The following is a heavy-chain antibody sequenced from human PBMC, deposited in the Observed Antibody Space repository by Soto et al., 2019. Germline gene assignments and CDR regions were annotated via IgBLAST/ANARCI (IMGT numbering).Heavy chain of an antibody. D-gene: IGHD3-10*01. J-gene: IGHJ3*02. CDR3: TSKFGQLLADAFDI. V-gene: IGHV4-4*02. CDR2: IYHSGST. CDR1: GGSLSSSNW. Sequence: ASGTLSLTFAVSGGSLSSSNWWGWVRPPPGKGLEWIGEIYHSGSTKYNPSLQSRVTLSVDKSKNEFSLKMSSVTAADTAVYYCTSKFGQLLADAFDIWGQGTMVTVSS.